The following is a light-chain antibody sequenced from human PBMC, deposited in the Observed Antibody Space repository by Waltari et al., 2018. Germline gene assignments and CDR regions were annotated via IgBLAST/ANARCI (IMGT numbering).Light chain of an antibody. CDR2: SND. Sequence: QSVLTQPPSASGTPGQRVTISCSGSSSNIGSNIVNWYQQLPGTAPKLLIHSNDRRPSGVPARFSGSKSGTSASLAISGLQSEDETDYYCAAWDDSLDGLVFGGGTKLTVL. CDR3: AAWDDSLDGLV. J-gene: IGLJ2*01. V-gene: IGLV1-44*01. CDR1: SSNIGSNI.